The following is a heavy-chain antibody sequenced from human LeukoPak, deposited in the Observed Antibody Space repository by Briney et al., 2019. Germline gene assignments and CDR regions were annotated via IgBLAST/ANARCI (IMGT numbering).Heavy chain of an antibody. V-gene: IGHV3-33*01. J-gene: IGHJ4*02. D-gene: IGHD1-26*01. CDR1: GFTFSSYG. CDR3: ARVSSDMVGATDFDY. CDR2: IWYDGSKR. Sequence: GGSLRLSCEASGFTFSSYGIHWVRQAPGKGLEWVAVIWYDGSKRHYGDSLKGRFTISRDNSRDTVYLQMNSLRVEDTAVYYCARVSSDMVGATDFDYWGQGTLVTVSS.